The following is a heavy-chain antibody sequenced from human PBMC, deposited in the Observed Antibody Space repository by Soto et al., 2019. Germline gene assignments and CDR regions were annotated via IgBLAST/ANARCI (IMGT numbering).Heavy chain of an antibody. V-gene: IGHV3-48*02. CDR3: ARDSRTSYYYYGMDV. J-gene: IGHJ6*02. CDR1: GFIFSSYS. Sequence: PGGSLRLSCAASGFIFSSYSMNWVRQAPGKGLEWVSYISSSSSTIYYADSVKGRFTISRDNAKNSLYLQMNSLRDEDTAVYYCARDSRTSYYYYGMDVWGQGTTVTVSS. CDR2: ISSSSSTI.